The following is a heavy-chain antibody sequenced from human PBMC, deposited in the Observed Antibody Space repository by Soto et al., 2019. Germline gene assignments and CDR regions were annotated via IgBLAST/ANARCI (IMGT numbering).Heavy chain of an antibody. CDR2: FVPIFGTA. CDR3: ARGVYSDSSGYYFFF. J-gene: IGHJ4*02. D-gene: IGHD3-22*01. V-gene: IGHV1-69*01. CDR1: GGTFSRYA. Sequence: QVQLVQSGAEVKKPGSSVKVSCKASGGTFSRYALSWVRQAPGQGPEWMGGFVPIFGTANYAQKFQGRVTITADESTSTAYMELSSLRSEDTAVYYCARGVYSDSSGYYFFFWGQGTLVTVSS.